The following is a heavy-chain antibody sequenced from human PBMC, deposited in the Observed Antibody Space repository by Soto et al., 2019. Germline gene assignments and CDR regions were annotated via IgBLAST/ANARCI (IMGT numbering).Heavy chain of an antibody. CDR1: GGSISSSSYY. J-gene: IGHJ6*03. V-gene: IGHV4-39*01. D-gene: IGHD2-15*01. CDR3: ARIWVGYCSGGSCYSFYYMDV. Sequence: SETLSLTCTVSGGSISSSSYYWGWVRQPPGKGLEWIGSIYYSGSTYYNPSLKSRVTISVDTSKNQFSLNLNFVTAADTAVYFCARIWVGYCSGGSCYSFYYMDVWGKGTTVTVSS. CDR2: IYYSGST.